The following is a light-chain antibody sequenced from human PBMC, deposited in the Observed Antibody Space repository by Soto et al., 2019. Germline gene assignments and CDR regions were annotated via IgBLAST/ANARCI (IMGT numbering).Light chain of an antibody. CDR2: SNN. V-gene: IGLV1-44*01. J-gene: IGLJ2*01. Sequence: QSVLTQPPSASGTPGQRVTISCSGSSSNIGSNSVNWHQQLPGTAPKLLIYSNNQRPSGVPHRFSGSKSGTSASLAISGLQSEDEADYYCATWDDSLNGVVFGGGTKVTVL. CDR3: ATWDDSLNGVV. CDR1: SSNIGSNS.